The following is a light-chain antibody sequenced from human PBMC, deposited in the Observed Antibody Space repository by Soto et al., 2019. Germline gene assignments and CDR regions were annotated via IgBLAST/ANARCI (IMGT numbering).Light chain of an antibody. CDR3: SSYTSSSLVV. V-gene: IGLV2-14*01. Sequence: QSVLTQSASVSGSPGQSITISYTGTSSDVGGYNYVSWYQQHPGKAPKLIIYEVRNRPSGVSNRFSGSKSGNTASLTISELQAEDEADYYCSSYTSSSLVVFGGGTKLTVL. J-gene: IGLJ2*01. CDR2: EVR. CDR1: SSDVGGYNY.